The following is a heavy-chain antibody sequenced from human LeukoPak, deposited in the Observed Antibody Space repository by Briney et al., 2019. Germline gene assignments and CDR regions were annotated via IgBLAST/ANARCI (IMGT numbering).Heavy chain of an antibody. D-gene: IGHD1-26*01. Sequence: ASVKVSCKASGNTFTGYYMHWVRQAPGQGLEWMGRINPNSGGTNYAQKFQGRVTITRNTSISTAYMELSSLRSEDTAVYYCASLRHYSGSYSLDYWGQGTLVTVSS. CDR1: GNTFTGYY. V-gene: IGHV1-2*06. J-gene: IGHJ4*02. CDR3: ASLRHYSGSYSLDY. CDR2: INPNSGGT.